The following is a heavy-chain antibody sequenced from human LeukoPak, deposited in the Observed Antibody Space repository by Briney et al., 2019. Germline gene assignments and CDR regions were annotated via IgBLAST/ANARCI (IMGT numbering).Heavy chain of an antibody. Sequence: PGGSLRLSCAASGFTFSSYWMSWVRQAPGKGLEWVANINQDAGEKYHVVSVKGRFAISRDNAKNSLYLQMNSLRAEDTAVYYCTRVRVSSYYGMDIWGQGTTVTVSS. D-gene: IGHD2/OR15-2a*01. V-gene: IGHV3-7*05. CDR2: INQDAGEK. J-gene: IGHJ6*02. CDR1: GFTFSSYW. CDR3: TRVRVSSYYGMDI.